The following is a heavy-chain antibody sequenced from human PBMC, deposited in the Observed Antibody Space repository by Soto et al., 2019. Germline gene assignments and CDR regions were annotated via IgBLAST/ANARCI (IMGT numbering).Heavy chain of an antibody. CDR1: VGSFSGYY. D-gene: IGHD6-13*01. V-gene: IGHV4-34*01. CDR2: INHSGST. CDR3: ARGRIAAAVGRRFDP. Sequence: PSETLSLTCAVYVGSFSGYYWSWIRQPPGKGLEWIGEINHSGSTNYNPSLKSRVTISVDTSKNQFSLKLSSVTAADTAVYYCARGRIAAAVGRRFDPSGQGTMVTVSS. J-gene: IGHJ5*01.